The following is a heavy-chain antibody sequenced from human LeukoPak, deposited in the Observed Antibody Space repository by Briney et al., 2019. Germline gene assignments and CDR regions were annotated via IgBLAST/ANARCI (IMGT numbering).Heavy chain of an antibody. V-gene: IGHV4-4*02. CDR3: ARESLSSLGRGAPIDY. J-gene: IGHJ4*02. CDR2: IYHSGTT. CDR1: GDSRSSSNW. D-gene: IGHD3-10*01. Sequence: SETLSLTCAVSGDSRSSSNWWCWVRQPPGKGLEWIGEIYHSGTTNYNPSLKSRVTISVDKSKNQFSLKLSSVTAADTAVYYCARESLSSLGRGAPIDYWGQGTLVTVSS.